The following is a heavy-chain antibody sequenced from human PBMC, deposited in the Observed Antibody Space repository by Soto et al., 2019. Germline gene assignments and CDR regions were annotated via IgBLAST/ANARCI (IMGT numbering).Heavy chain of an antibody. D-gene: IGHD3-22*01. CDR2: IYYSGST. CDR1: GGSISTSS. V-gene: IGHV4-59*01. CDR3: AREGYYDSSGYQHRITYSFDY. Sequence: PSETLSLTCTVSGGSISTSSWSWIRQPPGKGLEWIGYIYYSGSTNYNPSLKSRVTISVDTSKNQFSLKLSSVTAADTAVYYCAREGYYDSSGYQHRITYSFDYWGQGTLVTVSS. J-gene: IGHJ4*02.